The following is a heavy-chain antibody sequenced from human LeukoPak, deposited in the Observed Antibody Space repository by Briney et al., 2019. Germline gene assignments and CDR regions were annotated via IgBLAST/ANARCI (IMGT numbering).Heavy chain of an antibody. CDR2: IIPIFGTA. D-gene: IGHD3-10*01. CDR1: GGTFSSYA. V-gene: IGHV1-69*13. Sequence: GASVKVSCKASGGTFSSYAISWVRQAPGQGLEWMGGIIPIFGTANYAQKFQGRVTITADESTSTAYMELSSLRSDDTAVYYCARQYYYGSGSYHGDDAFDIWGQGTMVTVSS. CDR3: ARQYYYGSGSYHGDDAFDI. J-gene: IGHJ3*02.